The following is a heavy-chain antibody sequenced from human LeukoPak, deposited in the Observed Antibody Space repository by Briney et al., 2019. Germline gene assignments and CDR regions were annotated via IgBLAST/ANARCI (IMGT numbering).Heavy chain of an antibody. CDR1: GGSFSGYY. CDR2: INHSGSN. J-gene: IGHJ5*02. Sequence: SETLSLTCAVYGGSFSGYYWSWIRQPPGKGLEWVGEINHSGSNNYNPSLKSRVTISVDTSKHQLSLKLSSVTAADTAVYYCARGRRAMVREGNWFDPWGQGTLVTVSS. V-gene: IGHV4-34*01. D-gene: IGHD3-10*01. CDR3: ARGRRAMVREGNWFDP.